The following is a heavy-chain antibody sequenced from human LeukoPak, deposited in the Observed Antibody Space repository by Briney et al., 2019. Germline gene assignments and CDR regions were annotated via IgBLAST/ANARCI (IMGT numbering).Heavy chain of an antibody. D-gene: IGHD1-14*01. CDR2: IFSDDEK. J-gene: IGHJ4*02. Sequence: SGPTLVNPTETLTLTCIVSGFSLSTARMGVSWIRQPPGKALEWLAHIFSDDEKFFSHSLKSRLTVSKDTSNSQVTLVVTNMDPVDTATYCCVRMTGTILDSWGQGTLVTVSS. CDR3: VRMTGTILDS. V-gene: IGHV2-26*01. CDR1: GFSLSTARMG.